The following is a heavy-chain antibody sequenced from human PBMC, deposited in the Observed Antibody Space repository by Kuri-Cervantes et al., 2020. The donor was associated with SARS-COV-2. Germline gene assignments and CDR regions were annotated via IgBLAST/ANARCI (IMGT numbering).Heavy chain of an antibody. CDR1: GFSFSSYA. CDR3: ARDGTSRRIDY. Sequence: GESLKISCSASGFSFSSYAMHWVRQPPGKGLEYVSAISSNGGSTYYADSVKGRFTISRDNSKSTLYLQMSSLRAGDTAVYYCARDGTSRRIDYWGQGTLVTVSS. J-gene: IGHJ4*02. V-gene: IGHV3-64D*08. D-gene: IGHD6-13*01. CDR2: ISSNGGST.